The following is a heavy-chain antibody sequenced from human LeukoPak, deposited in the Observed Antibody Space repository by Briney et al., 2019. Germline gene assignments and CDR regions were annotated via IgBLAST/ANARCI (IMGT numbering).Heavy chain of an antibody. CDR2: ISSSSTAT. V-gene: IGHV3-48*02. CDR3: ASARDSSRWYGAQRDGFDI. J-gene: IGHJ3*02. CDR1: GFTFSSYS. D-gene: IGHD6-13*01. Sequence: GGSLRLSCAASGFTFSSYSMNWVRQAPGKGLEWVSYISSSSTATYYVDSVKGRFTISRDNGKNSLNLQMNSLRDEDTAVYYCASARDSSRWYGAQRDGFDIWGQGTMVTVSS.